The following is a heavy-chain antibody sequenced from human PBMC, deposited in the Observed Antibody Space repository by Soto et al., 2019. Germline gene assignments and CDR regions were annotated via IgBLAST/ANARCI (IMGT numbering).Heavy chain of an antibody. CDR2: IYYSGST. V-gene: IGHV4-59*08. Sequence: SETLSLTCTVSGGSISSYYWSWIRQPPGKGLEWIGYIYYSGSTSYNPSLGSRVTISVDTSKNQFSLKLSSVTAADTAVYYCARQAPHSSGWFWFDPWGEGTLVTVSS. CDR1: GGSISSYY. D-gene: IGHD6-19*01. J-gene: IGHJ5*02. CDR3: ARQAPHSSGWFWFDP.